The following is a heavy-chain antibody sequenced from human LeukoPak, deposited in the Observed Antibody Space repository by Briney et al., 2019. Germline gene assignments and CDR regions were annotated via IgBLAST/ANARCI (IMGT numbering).Heavy chain of an antibody. Sequence: SETLSLTCTVSGGSISSSSYYWGWIRQPPGKGLEWIGSIYYSGSTYYNPSLKSRVTISVDTSKNQFSLKLSSVTAADTAVYYCARSTGPIVVVPAARWFDPWGQGTLVTVSS. CDR1: GGSISSSSYY. D-gene: IGHD2-2*01. CDR2: IYYSGST. V-gene: IGHV4-39*01. CDR3: ARSTGPIVVVPAARWFDP. J-gene: IGHJ5*02.